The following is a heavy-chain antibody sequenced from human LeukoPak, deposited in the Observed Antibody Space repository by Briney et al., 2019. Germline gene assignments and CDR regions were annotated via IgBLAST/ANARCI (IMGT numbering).Heavy chain of an antibody. V-gene: IGHV3-33*01. CDR3: ARFSSGWYNGLDY. Sequence: GGSLRLSCAASGFTFSNYGMHWVRQAPGRELEWVAVIWYDGSNKYYADSVKGRFTISRDNSKNTLYLQMNSLRAEDTAVYYCARFSSGWYNGLDYWGQGTLATVSS. CDR1: GFTFSNYG. D-gene: IGHD6-19*01. CDR2: IWYDGSNK. J-gene: IGHJ4*02.